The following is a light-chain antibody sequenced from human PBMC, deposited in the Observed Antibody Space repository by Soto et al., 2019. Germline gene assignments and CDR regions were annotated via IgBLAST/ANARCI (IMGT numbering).Light chain of an antibody. Sequence: QSALTQPASVSGSPGQSITISCTGTSNDVGTYNYVSWYQHHPGKAPKLMISEVSNRPSGVSNRFSGSKSANTASLTISGLQADDEADYSCSSYTTISTLVFGTGTKLTVL. CDR3: SSYTTISTLV. CDR1: SNDVGTYNY. CDR2: EVS. J-gene: IGLJ1*01. V-gene: IGLV2-14*01.